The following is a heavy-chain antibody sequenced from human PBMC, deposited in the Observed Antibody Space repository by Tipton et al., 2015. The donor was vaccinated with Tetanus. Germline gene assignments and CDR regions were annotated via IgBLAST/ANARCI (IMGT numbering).Heavy chain of an antibody. Sequence: TLSLTCTVSGDSMTKYYWSWIRQPPGKDLEWISYIFHSGSTNYNPSLKSRVTISMDTSKNQISLKLTSVTAADTAVYYCARANYNFPKKGPFDSWGQGTLVIVSS. CDR1: GDSMTKYY. V-gene: IGHV4-59*01. CDR3: ARANYNFPKKGPFDS. D-gene: IGHD3-3*01. CDR2: IFHSGST. J-gene: IGHJ4*02.